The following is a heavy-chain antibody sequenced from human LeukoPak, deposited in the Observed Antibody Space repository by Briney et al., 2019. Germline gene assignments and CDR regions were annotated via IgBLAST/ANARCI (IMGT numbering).Heavy chain of an antibody. Sequence: GGSLRLSCAASGFTFSSCSMNWVRQAPGKGLEWVSYISSSSSTIYYADSVKGRFTISRDNAKNSLSLQMNSLRAEDTAVYYCARATGYSSSWPLDYWGQGTLVTVSS. CDR2: ISSSSSTI. D-gene: IGHD6-13*01. CDR3: ARATGYSSSWPLDY. CDR1: GFTFSSCS. V-gene: IGHV3-48*04. J-gene: IGHJ4*02.